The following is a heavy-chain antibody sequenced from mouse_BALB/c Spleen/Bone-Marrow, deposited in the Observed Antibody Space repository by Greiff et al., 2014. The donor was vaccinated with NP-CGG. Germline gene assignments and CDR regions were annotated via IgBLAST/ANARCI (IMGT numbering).Heavy chain of an antibody. V-gene: IGHV14-3*02. Sequence: SGAELVKPGDSVKLSCTASGFNIKDTYMHWVKQRPEQGLEWIGRIDPANGNTKYDPKFQGKATITADTSSNTAYLQLSSLTSEDTAVYYCASYYYGSSWGFAYWGQGTLVTVSA. CDR1: GFNIKDTY. D-gene: IGHD1-1*01. CDR3: ASYYYGSSWGFAY. CDR2: IDPANGNT. J-gene: IGHJ3*01.